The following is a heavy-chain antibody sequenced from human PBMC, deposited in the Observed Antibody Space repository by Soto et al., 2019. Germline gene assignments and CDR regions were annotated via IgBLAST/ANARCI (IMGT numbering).Heavy chain of an antibody. Sequence: SETLSLTCTVSGGSISSGDYYWSWIRQPPGKGLEWIAYIYYSGNTYYNPSLNSRVTISLDTSKNQFSLVLSSVTAADPAVYYCARVPRGREPIRYFDPWGQGTLVTVSS. V-gene: IGHV4-30-4*01. J-gene: IGHJ5*02. CDR2: IYYSGNT. D-gene: IGHD3-10*01. CDR3: ARVPRGREPIRYFDP. CDR1: GGSISSGDYY.